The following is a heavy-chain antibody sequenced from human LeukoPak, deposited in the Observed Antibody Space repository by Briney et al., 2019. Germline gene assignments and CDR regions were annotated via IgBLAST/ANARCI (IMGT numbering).Heavy chain of an antibody. CDR2: ITPIFGTA. CDR3: AREGEDPDSYVTTRYFDY. J-gene: IGHJ4*02. D-gene: IGHD5-18*01. CDR1: GGTFSSSA. V-gene: IGHV1-69*13. Sequence: SVMVSCKASGGTFSSSAISWVRQAPGQGLEWMGGITPIFGTANYAQKFQGRVTITADESTSTAYMELSSLRSEDTAVYYCAREGEDPDSYVTTRYFDYWGQGTLVTVSS.